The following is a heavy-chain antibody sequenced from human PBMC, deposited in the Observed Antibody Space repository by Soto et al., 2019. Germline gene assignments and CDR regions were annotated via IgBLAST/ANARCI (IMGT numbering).Heavy chain of an antibody. CDR1: GGTFSSYA. J-gene: IGHJ6*02. V-gene: IGHV1-69*13. CDR2: IIPIFGTA. CDR3: ARDQPGIAAAGPYYYYGMDV. D-gene: IGHD6-13*01. Sequence: SVKVSCKASGGTFSSYAISWVRQSPGQGLEWMGGIIPIFGTANYAQKFQGRVTITADESTSTAYMELSSLRSEDTAVYYCARDQPGIAAAGPYYYYGMDVWGQGSTVTVSS.